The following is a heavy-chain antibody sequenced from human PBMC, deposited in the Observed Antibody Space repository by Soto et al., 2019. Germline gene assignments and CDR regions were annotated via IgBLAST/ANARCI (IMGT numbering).Heavy chain of an antibody. CDR2: ISSSSSYI. J-gene: IGHJ6*02. CDR1: GFTFSSYS. CDR3: AREGVQHGSGPYYYYGMDV. D-gene: IGHD3-10*01. Sequence: EVQLVESGGGLAKPGGSLRLSCAASGFTFSSYSMNWVRQAPGKGLEWVSSISSSSSYIYYADSVKGRFTISRDNAKNSLYLQMNSLRAEDTAVYYCAREGVQHGSGPYYYYGMDVWGQGTTVTVSS. V-gene: IGHV3-21*01.